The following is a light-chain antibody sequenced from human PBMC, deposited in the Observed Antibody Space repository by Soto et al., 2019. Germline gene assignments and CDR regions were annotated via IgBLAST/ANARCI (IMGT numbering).Light chain of an antibody. Sequence: EIVLTQSPATLSLSPGERATLSCRASQSVSSYLAWYQQKPGQAPRLLIYDASSRATGIPDRFSGSGSGTDFTLTISRLEPEDFVVYYCQQYGYSPITFGQGTRLEI. CDR3: QQYGYSPIT. V-gene: IGKV3-20*01. J-gene: IGKJ5*01. CDR2: DAS. CDR1: QSVSSY.